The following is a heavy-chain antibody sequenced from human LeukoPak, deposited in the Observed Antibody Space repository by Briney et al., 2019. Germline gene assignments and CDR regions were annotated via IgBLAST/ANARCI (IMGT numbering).Heavy chain of an antibody. J-gene: IGHJ4*02. Sequence: GGSLRLSCVASGFTFSSHSMSWVRQAPGKGLEWVSVIYSGGSTNHADSVKGRFTISRDISKNTVHLQMNSLRAEDTAVYYCARDKGVNGWYGDYWGQGTLVTVSS. CDR2: IYSGGST. CDR3: ARDKGVNGWYGDY. D-gene: IGHD6-19*01. V-gene: IGHV3-53*01. CDR1: GFTFSSHS.